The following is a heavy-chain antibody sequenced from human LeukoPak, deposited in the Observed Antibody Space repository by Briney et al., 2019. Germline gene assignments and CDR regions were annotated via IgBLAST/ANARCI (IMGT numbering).Heavy chain of an antibody. CDR1: GFIFSNYV. CDR3: TREEAYFDSLLAYYFDY. Sequence: GGSLRLSCAASGFIFSNYVMSWVRQAPGKGPEWVSAISCSSVKTYYADSVKGRFTISRDDSENTLYLQMNSLRAEDTAIYYCTREEAYFDSLLAYYFDYWGQGTLVTVSS. D-gene: IGHD3-9*01. J-gene: IGHJ4*02. V-gene: IGHV3-23*01. CDR2: ISCSSVKT.